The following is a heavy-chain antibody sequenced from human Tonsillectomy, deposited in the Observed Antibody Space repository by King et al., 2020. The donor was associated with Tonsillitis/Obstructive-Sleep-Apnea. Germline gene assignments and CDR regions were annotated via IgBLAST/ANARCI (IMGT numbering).Heavy chain of an antibody. CDR1: GFTFSSYE. D-gene: IGHD5-18*01. J-gene: IGHJ4*02. CDR3: ARDQAGYSYGLYYFDY. V-gene: IGHV3-48*03. Sequence: VQLVESGGGLVQPGGSLRLSCAASGFTFSSYEMNWVRQAPGKGLEWVSYISSSGSTIYYADSVKGRFTISRDNAKNSLYLQMNSLRAEDTAFYYCARDQAGYSYGLYYFDYWGQGTLVTVSS. CDR2: ISSSGSTI.